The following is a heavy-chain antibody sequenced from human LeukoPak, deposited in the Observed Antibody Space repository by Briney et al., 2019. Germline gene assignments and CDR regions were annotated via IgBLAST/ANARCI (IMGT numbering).Heavy chain of an antibody. CDR3: AREIQLLSDAFDM. J-gene: IGHJ3*02. CDR1: GFIFSSHS. CDR2: ISGSRSTI. Sequence: SGGSLRLSCAASGFIFSSHSMNWVRQAPGKGLEWVSYISGSRSTIYYADSVKGRFTISRDNAKNSLYLQMNSLRAEDTAVYYCAREIQLLSDAFDMWGQGTMVTVSS. V-gene: IGHV3-48*04. D-gene: IGHD5-18*01.